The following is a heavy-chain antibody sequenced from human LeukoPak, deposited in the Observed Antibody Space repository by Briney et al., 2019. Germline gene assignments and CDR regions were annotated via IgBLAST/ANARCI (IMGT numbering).Heavy chain of an antibody. CDR3: ARHSRSVDYGSGSYTWDY. J-gene: IGHJ4*02. D-gene: IGHD3-10*01. CDR2: IHYSGST. CDR1: GGSISSYY. V-gene: IGHV4-39*01. Sequence: SETLSLTCTVSGGSISSYYWGWIRQPPGKGLEWIGTIHYSGSTYYNLSLKSRVTISVDTSRNQFSLKLSSVTAADTAVYYCARHSRSVDYGSGSYTWDYWGQGTPVTVSS.